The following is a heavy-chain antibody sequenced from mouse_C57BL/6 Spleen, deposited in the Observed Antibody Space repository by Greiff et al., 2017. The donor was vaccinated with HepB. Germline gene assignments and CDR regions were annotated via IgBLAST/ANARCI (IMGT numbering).Heavy chain of an antibody. D-gene: IGHD1-1*01. CDR2: IWSGGST. V-gene: IGHV2-2*01. CDR1: GFSLTSYG. Sequence: QVQLQQSGPGLVQPSQSLSITCTVSGFSLTSYGVHWVRQSPGKGLEWLGVIWSGGSTDYNAALISRLSISKDNSKSQVFFKMNSLQADDTAIYYCARLYRLRYFDYWGQGTTLTVSS. CDR3: ARLYRLRYFDY. J-gene: IGHJ2*01.